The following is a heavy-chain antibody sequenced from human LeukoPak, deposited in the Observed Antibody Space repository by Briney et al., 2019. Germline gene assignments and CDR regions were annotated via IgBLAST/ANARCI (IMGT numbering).Heavy chain of an antibody. V-gene: IGHV6-1*01. CDR3: ARDGSSSWTHPPHEAVDI. CDR2: TYYRSKWYN. CDR1: GYSVSSNSAA. J-gene: IGHJ3*02. D-gene: IGHD6-13*01. Sequence: SQTVSLTCAISGYSVSSNSAAWMWIRQSPSRGLEWLGRTYYRSKWYNDYAVSVKSRITMNPDTSKNQFYLQLNCVTPEDTAVYYCARDGSSSWTHPPHEAVDIWGQATMVTVSS.